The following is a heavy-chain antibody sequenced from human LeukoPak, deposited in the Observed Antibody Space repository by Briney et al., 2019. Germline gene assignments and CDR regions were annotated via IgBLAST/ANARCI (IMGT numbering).Heavy chain of an antibody. Sequence: SETLSLTCAVYGGSFRGYYWSWIRQPPGKGLEWIGEINHSGSTNYNPSLKSRVTISVDTSKNQFSLKLSSVTAADTAAYYCAGVGYSYGSAFDIWGQGTMVTVSS. CDR1: GGSFRGYY. J-gene: IGHJ3*02. CDR2: INHSGST. D-gene: IGHD5-18*01. CDR3: AGVGYSYGSAFDI. V-gene: IGHV4-34*01.